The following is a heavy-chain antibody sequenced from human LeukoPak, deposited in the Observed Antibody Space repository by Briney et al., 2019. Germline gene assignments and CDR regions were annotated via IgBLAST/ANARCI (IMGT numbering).Heavy chain of an antibody. CDR3: ARSFDI. Sequence: PGGSLRLSCAASGFTFSNYEMNWVRQAPGKGLEWVSHISSSGMTTYDADSVKGRFTISRDNAKKSLYLQMNSLRVEDTAVYYCARSFDIWGQGTMVTVSS. J-gene: IGHJ3*02. CDR2: ISSSGMTT. V-gene: IGHV3-48*03. CDR1: GFTFSNYE.